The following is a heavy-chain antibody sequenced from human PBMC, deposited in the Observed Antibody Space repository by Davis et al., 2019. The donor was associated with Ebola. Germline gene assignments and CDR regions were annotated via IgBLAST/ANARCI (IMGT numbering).Heavy chain of an antibody. CDR1: GGSFSGYY. D-gene: IGHD2-2*01. J-gene: IGHJ5*02. V-gene: IGHV4-34*01. Sequence: PSETLSLTCAVYGGSFSGYYWSWIRQPPGKGLEWIGEINHSGSTNYKPSLKSRVTISVDTSKNQFSLKLSSVTAADTAVYYCARHCSSTSCSWFDPWGQGTLVTVSS. CDR2: INHSGST. CDR3: ARHCSSTSCSWFDP.